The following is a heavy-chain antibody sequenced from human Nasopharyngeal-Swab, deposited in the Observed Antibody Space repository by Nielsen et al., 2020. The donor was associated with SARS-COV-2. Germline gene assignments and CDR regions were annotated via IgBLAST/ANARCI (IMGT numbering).Heavy chain of an antibody. Sequence: SVKVSCKASGYTFTSYGISWVRQAPGQGLEWMGRIIPILGIANYAQKFQGRVTITADKSTSTAYMELSSLRSEDTAVYYCARDSLGYCSSTSCLPDYYYGMDVWGQGTTVTVSS. V-gene: IGHV1-69*04. CDR3: ARDSLGYCSSTSCLPDYYYGMDV. CDR2: IIPILGIA. D-gene: IGHD2-2*01. J-gene: IGHJ6*02. CDR1: GYTFTSYG.